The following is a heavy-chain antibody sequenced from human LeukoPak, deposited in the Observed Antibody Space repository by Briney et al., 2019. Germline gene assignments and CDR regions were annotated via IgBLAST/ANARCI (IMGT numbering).Heavy chain of an antibody. J-gene: IGHJ6*03. V-gene: IGHV4-39*07. D-gene: IGHD2-2*01. CDR3: ARGGAGYCSSTSCFGDYYYYYYMDV. CDR2: IYYSGST. CDR1: GGSICSYY. Sequence: SETLSLTCTVSGGSICSYYWGWIRQPPGKGLEWIGSIYYSGSTYYNPSLKSRVTISVDTSKNQFSLKLSSVTAADTAVYYCARGGAGYCSSTSCFGDYYYYYYMDVWGKGTTVTVSS.